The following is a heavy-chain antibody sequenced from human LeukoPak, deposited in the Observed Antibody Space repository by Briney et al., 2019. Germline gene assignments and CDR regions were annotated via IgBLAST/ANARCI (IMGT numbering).Heavy chain of an antibody. D-gene: IGHD3-3*01. CDR3: ARDSDDFWSGYPGSWDY. CDR2: IYYSGST. J-gene: IGHJ4*02. Sequence: SSETLSLTCTVSGGSISSSSYYWGWIRQPPGKGLEWIGSIYYSGSTYYNPSLKSRVTISVETSKNQFSLKLSSVTAADTAVYYCARDSDDFWSGYPGSWDYWGQGTLVTVSS. V-gene: IGHV4-39*07. CDR1: GGSISSSSYY.